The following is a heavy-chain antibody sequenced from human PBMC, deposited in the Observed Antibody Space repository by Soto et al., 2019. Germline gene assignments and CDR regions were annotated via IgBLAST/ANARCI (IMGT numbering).Heavy chain of an antibody. J-gene: IGHJ6*02. CDR3: ARAPETKGLRFLEWLPEAYDILTGPTNYYYYGMDV. V-gene: IGHV1-18*01. CDR2: INAGNGNT. D-gene: IGHD3-3*01. Sequence: TSAKVSCEASGYSFTSSGISWVRQAPGQRLEWMGWINAGNGNTKYSQKFQGRVTMTRDTSTSTVYMELSSLRSEDTAVYYCARAPETKGLRFLEWLPEAYDILTGPTNYYYYGMDVWGQGTTVTVSS. CDR1: GYSFTSSG.